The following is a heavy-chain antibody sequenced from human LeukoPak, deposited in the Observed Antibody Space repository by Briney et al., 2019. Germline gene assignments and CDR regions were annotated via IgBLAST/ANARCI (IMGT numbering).Heavy chain of an antibody. D-gene: IGHD3-9*01. CDR3: ASSYYDILTGQSDAFGI. CDR1: GYTFTSYG. J-gene: IGHJ3*02. CDR2: ISAYNGNT. Sequence: ASVKVSCKASGYTFTSYGISWVRQAPGQGLEWMGWISAYNGNTNYAQKLQGRVTMTTDTSTSTAYMELRSLRSDDTAVYYCASSYYDILTGQSDAFGIWGQGTMVTVSS. V-gene: IGHV1-18*01.